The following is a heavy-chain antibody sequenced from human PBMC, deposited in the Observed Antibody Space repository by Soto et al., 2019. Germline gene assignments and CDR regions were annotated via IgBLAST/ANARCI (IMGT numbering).Heavy chain of an antibody. CDR2: INHSGST. CDR3: ARGLLGSGKGY. CDR1: GGSFSGYY. D-gene: IGHD3-10*01. V-gene: IGHV4-34*01. Sequence: SETLSLTCAVYGGSFSGYYWSWIRQPPGKGLEWIGEINHSGSTNYNPSLKSRVTISVDTSKNQFSLKLSSVAAADTAVYYCARGLLGSGKGYWGQGTLVTVSS. J-gene: IGHJ4*02.